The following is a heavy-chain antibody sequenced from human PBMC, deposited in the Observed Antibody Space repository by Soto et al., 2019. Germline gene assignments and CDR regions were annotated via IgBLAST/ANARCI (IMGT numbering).Heavy chain of an antibody. CDR3: ASNSHGIAVDEGASAS. V-gene: IGHV1-69*01. D-gene: IGHD6-19*01. CDR1: GGTFSSYA. Sequence: QVQLVQSGAEVKKPGSSVKVSCKASGGTFSSYAISWLRQAPGQGLEWMGGIIPIFGAANYAQKFQGRVTITADESTSTAYMELSSLRSEDTAVYDCASNSHGIAVDEGASASWGKGTMVTVS. J-gene: IGHJ3*02. CDR2: IIPIFGAA.